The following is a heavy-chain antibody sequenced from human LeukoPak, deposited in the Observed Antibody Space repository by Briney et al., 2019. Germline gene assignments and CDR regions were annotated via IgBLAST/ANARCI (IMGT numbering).Heavy chain of an antibody. V-gene: IGHV3-64*01. CDR1: GFTFSSYA. D-gene: IGHD6-19*01. Sequence: GGSLRLSCAASGFTFSSYAMHWVRQAPGKGLEYVSAISSNGGSTYYANSVKGRFTISRDNSKNTLYLQMGSLRAEDMAVYYCASSESGWYVYWGQGTLVTVSS. J-gene: IGHJ4*02. CDR3: ASSESGWYVY. CDR2: ISSNGGST.